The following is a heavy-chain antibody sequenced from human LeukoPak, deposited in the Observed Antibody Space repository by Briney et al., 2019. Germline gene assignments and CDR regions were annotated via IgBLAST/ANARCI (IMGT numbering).Heavy chain of an antibody. CDR1: GFTFRNYA. D-gene: IGHD1-7*01. V-gene: IGHV3-23*01. J-gene: IGHJ4*02. CDR3: SKGETDTGTLTHVY. Sequence: GGSLRLSCAASGFTFRNYAMSWVRQAPGRGLEWVSAISGSGTTTHYADSVKGRFTVSRDNSKNTVFLQMHSLGAEDTAVYYCSKGETDTGTLTHVYWGPGTLVTVSS. CDR2: ISGSGTTT.